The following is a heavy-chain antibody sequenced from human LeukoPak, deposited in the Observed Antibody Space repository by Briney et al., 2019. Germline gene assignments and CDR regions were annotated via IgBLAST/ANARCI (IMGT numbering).Heavy chain of an antibody. V-gene: IGHV3-9*01. D-gene: IGHD5-24*01. CDR1: GFTFDDYA. CDR3: ARGSGWLPDC. Sequence: GGSLRLSCAASGFTFDDYAMHWVRHAPGKGLEWVSGISWNSGSIGYADSVKGRFTISRDNAKNSLYLQMNSLRAEDTAVYYCARGSGWLPDCWGQGTRVTVSS. CDR2: ISWNSGSI. J-gene: IGHJ4*02.